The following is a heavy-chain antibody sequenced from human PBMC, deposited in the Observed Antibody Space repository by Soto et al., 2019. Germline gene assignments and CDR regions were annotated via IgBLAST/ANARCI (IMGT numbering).Heavy chain of an antibody. V-gene: IGHV4-59*01. Sequence: KTSETLSLTCTVSVVSISSYYWSWIRHPPGKGLEWIGYIYYSGSTNYNPSLKSRVTISVDTSKNQFSLKLSSVNAADTAVYYCARVPGTTTYYSYGMDVWGQGTTVTVSS. CDR3: ARVPGTTTYYSYGMDV. CDR1: VVSISSYY. D-gene: IGHD1-7*01. CDR2: IYYSGST. J-gene: IGHJ6*02.